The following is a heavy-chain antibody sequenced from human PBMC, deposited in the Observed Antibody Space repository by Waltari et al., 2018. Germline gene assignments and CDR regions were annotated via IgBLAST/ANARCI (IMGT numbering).Heavy chain of an antibody. V-gene: IGHV3-7*01. Sequence: EVQLVESGGCLVQPGGSLRLSCAALGFTFSLYWMTWVRQAPGKGLEWVANIKKDGSEKNYVDSVKGRFTISRDNAKNSLYLQMNSLRAEDTAVYYCAQHPSGSYYNFDSWGQGTLVTVSS. J-gene: IGHJ4*02. D-gene: IGHD3-10*01. CDR1: GFTFSLYW. CDR3: AQHPSGSYYNFDS. CDR2: IKKDGSEK.